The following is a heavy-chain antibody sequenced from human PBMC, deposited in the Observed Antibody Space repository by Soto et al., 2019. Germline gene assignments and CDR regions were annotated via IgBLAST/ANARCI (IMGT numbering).Heavy chain of an antibody. CDR3: AKELASTGWLRGGYYYYGMDV. D-gene: IGHD5-12*01. CDR2: ISPKSGSK. Sequence: ASVKVSCKTSGYTFTRNGISWVRQAPGQGLEWMGWISPKSGSKKYAQKFQGRVIMTTDTSTSTAYMELRSLRCDDTAVYYCAKELASTGWLRGGYYYYGMDVWGQGTTVTVSS. CDR1: GYTFTRNG. V-gene: IGHV1-18*01. J-gene: IGHJ6*02.